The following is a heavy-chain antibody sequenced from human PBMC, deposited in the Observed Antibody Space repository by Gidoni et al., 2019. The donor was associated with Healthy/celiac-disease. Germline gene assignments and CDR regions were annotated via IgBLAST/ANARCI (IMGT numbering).Heavy chain of an antibody. J-gene: IGHJ4*02. Sequence: QVQLQESGPGLVKPSQTLSLTCTVSGGSISSGSYYWSWIRQPAGKGLEWIGRISTSGSTNYNPSPKRRDTISVDTSKNQFSLKLSSVTAADTAVDYCARQVVGATDYWGQGTLVTVSS. CDR1: GGSISSGSYY. CDR2: ISTSGST. CDR3: ARQVVGATDY. V-gene: IGHV4-61*02. D-gene: IGHD1-26*01.